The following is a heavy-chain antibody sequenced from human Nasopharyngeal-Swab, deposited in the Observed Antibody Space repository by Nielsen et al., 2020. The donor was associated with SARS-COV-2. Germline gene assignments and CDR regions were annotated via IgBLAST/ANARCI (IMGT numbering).Heavy chain of an antibody. CDR2: ISAYNGNT. Sequence: GRQAPGQGLEWMGWISAYNGNTNYAQKLQGRVTMTTDTSTSTAYMELRSLRSDDTAVYYCARGGSYLTGPADYWGQGTLVTVSS. V-gene: IGHV1-18*01. CDR3: ARGGSYLTGPADY. D-gene: IGHD1-26*01. J-gene: IGHJ4*02.